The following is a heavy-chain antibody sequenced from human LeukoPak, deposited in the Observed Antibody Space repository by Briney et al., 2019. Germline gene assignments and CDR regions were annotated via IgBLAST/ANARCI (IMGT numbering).Heavy chain of an antibody. Sequence: GESLQISCQGSGSSFTSYWIGWVRQLPGKGLEWMGIIYPGDSDTRYSPSFQGQVTISADKSISTAYLQWSSLKASDTAMYYCARLYYGSGSYYSYYFDYWGQGTLVTVSS. V-gene: IGHV5-51*01. D-gene: IGHD3-10*01. CDR1: GSSFTSYW. CDR3: ARLYYGSGSYYSYYFDY. CDR2: IYPGDSDT. J-gene: IGHJ4*02.